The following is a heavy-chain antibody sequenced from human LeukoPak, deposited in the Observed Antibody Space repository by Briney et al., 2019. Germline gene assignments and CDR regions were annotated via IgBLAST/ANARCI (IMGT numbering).Heavy chain of an antibody. V-gene: IGHV1-18*01. J-gene: IGHJ5*02. CDR2: ISAYNGNT. D-gene: IGHD2-2*01. Sequence: ASVKVSCKASGYTFTSYGISWVRQAPGQGLEWMGWISAYNGNTNYAQKLQGRVTMTTDTSTSTAYMELRSLRSDDTAVYYCARSSCSSTSCYGWFDPWGQGTLVTVSS. CDR3: ARSSCSSTSCYGWFDP. CDR1: GYTFTSYG.